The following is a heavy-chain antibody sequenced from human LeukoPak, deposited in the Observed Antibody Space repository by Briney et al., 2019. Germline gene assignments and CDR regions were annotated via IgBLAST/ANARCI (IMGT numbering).Heavy chain of an antibody. V-gene: IGHV4-31*03. J-gene: IGHJ5*02. D-gene: IGHD2-8*01. CDR1: GGSISSGGYY. CDR3: ARGVNCTNGVCYIGPWFDP. Sequence: PSETLSLTCTVSGGSISSGGYYWSWIRQHPGKGLEWIGYIYYSGSTYYNPSLKSRVTISVDTSKNQFSLKLSSVTAADTAVYYCARGVNCTNGVCYIGPWFDPWGQGTLVTVSS. CDR2: IYYSGST.